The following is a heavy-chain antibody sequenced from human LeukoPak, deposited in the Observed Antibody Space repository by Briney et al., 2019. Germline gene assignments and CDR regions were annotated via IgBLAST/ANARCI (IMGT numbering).Heavy chain of an antibody. Sequence: SETLSLTCTVSGGSISSSNYYWSWIRQPPGTGLEWIGYIYYSGSTYYNPSLKSRVTISVDTSKNQFSLKLNSVTAADTAVYYCAREVPWVWNFDLWGRGTLVTVSS. V-gene: IGHV4-30-4*08. J-gene: IGHJ2*01. CDR3: AREVPWVWNFDL. CDR1: GGSISSSNYY. D-gene: IGHD1-26*01. CDR2: IYYSGST.